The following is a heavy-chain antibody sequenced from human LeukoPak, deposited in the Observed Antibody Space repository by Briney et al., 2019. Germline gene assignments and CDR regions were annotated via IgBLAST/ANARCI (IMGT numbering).Heavy chain of an antibody. V-gene: IGHV3-48*01. D-gene: IGHD2-15*01. CDR2: ISTGSDVI. J-gene: IGHJ5*01. Sequence: EGSLRLSCAASGFTFSLFSISWVRQAPGKGLEWVSYISTGSDVIYYADSVRGRFSISRDDASNSVSLQMNSLRADDTAVYYCARDVGYCSGGSCYRWFASWGQGTLVTVSS. CDR1: GFTFSLFS. CDR3: ARDVGYCSGGSCYRWFAS.